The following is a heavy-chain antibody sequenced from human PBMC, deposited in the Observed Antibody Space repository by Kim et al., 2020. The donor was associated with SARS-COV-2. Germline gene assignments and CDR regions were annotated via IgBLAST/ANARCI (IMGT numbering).Heavy chain of an antibody. D-gene: IGHD5-12*01. V-gene: IGHV5-51*01. CDR1: GYRFSSYW. CDR2: VHPGKFDI. CDR3: VRRSDVDLGVIFLDY. Sequence: GESLKISCKTSGYRFSSYWIGWVRQMPGKGLEWMGIVHPGKFDIRYHESFEGQVIISADESISTAYLHWTSLKASDTAMYYCVRRSDVDLGVIFLDYWGQGTPVTVSS. J-gene: IGHJ4*02.